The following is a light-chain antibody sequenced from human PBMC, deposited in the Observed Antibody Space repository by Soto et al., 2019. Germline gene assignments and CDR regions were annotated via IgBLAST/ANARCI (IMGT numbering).Light chain of an antibody. CDR1: QGVSTW. V-gene: IGKV1-12*01. Sequence: DIQMTQSPSSVSASIGDRVTITCRASQGVSTWLAWYQQKPGQPPKLLIFSASTLKSGVPSRFSGSGSGTDFTLTISSLQPDDFAPYYCQQSNCFPLTFGGGTKVEVK. CDR3: QQSNCFPLT. J-gene: IGKJ4*01. CDR2: SAS.